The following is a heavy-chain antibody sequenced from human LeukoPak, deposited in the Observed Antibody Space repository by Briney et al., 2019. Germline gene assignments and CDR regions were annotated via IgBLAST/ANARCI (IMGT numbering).Heavy chain of an antibody. CDR3: TSRLDYGDFYFDY. V-gene: IGHV3-73*01. CDR1: GFTFSGSA. Sequence: GGSLRLSCAASGFTFSGSAMHWVRQASGKGLEWVGRIRSKANSYATAYAASVKGRFTISRDDSKNTAYLQMNSLKTEDTAVYYCTSRLDYGDFYFDYWGQGTLVTVSS. D-gene: IGHD4-17*01. CDR2: IRSKANSYAT. J-gene: IGHJ4*02.